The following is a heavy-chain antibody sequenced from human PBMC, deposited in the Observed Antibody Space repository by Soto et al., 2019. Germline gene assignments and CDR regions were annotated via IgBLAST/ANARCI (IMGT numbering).Heavy chain of an antibody. J-gene: IGHJ6*02. Sequence: PGGSLRLSCAASGFTFSSYAMHWVRQAPGQGLEWVAVISYDGSNKYYADSVKGRFTISRDNSKNTLYLQMNSLRAEDTAVYYCARDHIVAVTASRYYYYGMEVWGQGTTVTVS. CDR1: GFTFSSYA. CDR3: ARDHIVAVTASRYYYYGMEV. D-gene: IGHD2-21*02. V-gene: IGHV3-30-3*01. CDR2: ISYDGSNK.